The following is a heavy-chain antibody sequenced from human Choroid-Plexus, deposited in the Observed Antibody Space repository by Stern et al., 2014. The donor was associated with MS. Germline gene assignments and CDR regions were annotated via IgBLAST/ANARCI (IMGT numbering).Heavy chain of an antibody. V-gene: IGHV1-18*01. J-gene: IGHJ3*02. D-gene: IGHD2-15*01. Sequence: QVQLVQSGAAVMKPGASGKGSCKASGYTFPSYGISWVRQAPCQGLEWMGWVSAYNGNANYAQKLQGRVTMTTDTSTSTAYMELRSLRSDDTAVYYCARGLLGSENAFDIWGQGTMVTVSS. CDR2: VSAYNGNA. CDR1: GYTFPSYG. CDR3: ARGLLGSENAFDI.